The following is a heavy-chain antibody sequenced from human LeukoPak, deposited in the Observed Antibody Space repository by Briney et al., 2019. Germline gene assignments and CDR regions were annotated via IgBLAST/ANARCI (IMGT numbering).Heavy chain of an antibody. J-gene: IGHJ4*02. CDR3: AKRVSDRAHCVGDCYLVDY. Sequence: GGSLRLSCVASGFTFSNYAMSCVRQAPGKGLEWVSGISGSGGSTYYADSVKGRFTISRDNSKNTLYLQMNSLRAEDTAVYYCAKRVSDRAHCVGDCYLVDYWGQGTLVTVSS. CDR1: GFTFSNYA. D-gene: IGHD2-21*02. CDR2: ISGSGGST. V-gene: IGHV3-23*01.